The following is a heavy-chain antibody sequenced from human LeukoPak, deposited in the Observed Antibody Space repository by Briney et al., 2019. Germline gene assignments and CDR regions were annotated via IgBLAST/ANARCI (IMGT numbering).Heavy chain of an antibody. CDR2: ISSSSTYI. CDR1: GFTFSSYS. D-gene: IGHD2-2*01. Sequence: PGGSLRLSCAASGFTFSSYSTNWVRQAPGKGLEWVSSISSSSTYIYYADSVKGRFTISRDNAKNSLYLQMNNLRAEDTALYYCARDQDIVVVPAALYYWGQGTLVTVSS. J-gene: IGHJ4*02. V-gene: IGHV3-21*01. CDR3: ARDQDIVVVPAALYY.